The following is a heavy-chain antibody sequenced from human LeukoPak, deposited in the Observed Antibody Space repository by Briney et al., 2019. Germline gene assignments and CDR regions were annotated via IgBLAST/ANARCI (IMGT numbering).Heavy chain of an antibody. CDR3: TSHGSGYYFDY. CDR2: ISSSGDTK. CDR1: GFTFSKYE. J-gene: IGHJ4*02. D-gene: IGHD6-13*01. Sequence: GGSLRLSCAASGFTFSKYELNWVRQAPGKGLEWVSYISSSGDTKYYADSVKARFTISRDNAKNSLYLQMDSLRAEDTATYYCTSHGSGYYFDYSGQGTLVTVSS. V-gene: IGHV3-48*03.